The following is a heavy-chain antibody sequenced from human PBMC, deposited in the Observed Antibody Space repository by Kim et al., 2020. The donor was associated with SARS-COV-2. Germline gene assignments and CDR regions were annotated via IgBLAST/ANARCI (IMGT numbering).Heavy chain of an antibody. D-gene: IGHD1-26*01. V-gene: IGHV3-23*01. CDR3: VKGSGADY. CDR1: AFIFSSEV. Sequence: GGSLRLSCAASAFIFSSEVMSWVRQAPGKGLEWVSGMTKSGDYIFDADSVKGRFSISRDNSKNTLSLQMNSLTAEDTAIYYCVKGSGADYWGQGTLVTVSS. CDR2: MTKSGDYI. J-gene: IGHJ4*02.